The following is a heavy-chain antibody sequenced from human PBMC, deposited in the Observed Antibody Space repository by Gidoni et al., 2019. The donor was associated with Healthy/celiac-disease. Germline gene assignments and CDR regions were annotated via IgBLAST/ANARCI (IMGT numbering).Heavy chain of an antibody. J-gene: IGHJ3*02. CDR1: GFTFSSYA. D-gene: IGHD4-17*01. Sequence: QVQLVESGGGVVQPGRSLRLSCAASGFTFSSYAMHWVRQAPGKGLEWVAVISYDGSNKYYADSVKGRFTISRDNSKNTLYLQMNSLRAEDTAVYYCAREYGDHDAFDIWGQGTMVTVSS. CDR2: ISYDGSNK. CDR3: AREYGDHDAFDI. V-gene: IGHV3-30-3*01.